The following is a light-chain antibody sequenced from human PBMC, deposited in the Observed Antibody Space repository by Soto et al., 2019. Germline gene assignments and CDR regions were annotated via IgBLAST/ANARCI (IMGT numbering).Light chain of an antibody. Sequence: QSALTQAASVSGSPGQSITISCTGTSSDVGSYNLVSWYQQHPGKAPKLMIYEVSKRPAGLSNRFSGSKSGNTASLTISGLQAEDEVDYYCCSYAGSRTPLIFGTGTKLTVL. CDR2: EVS. CDR1: SSDVGSYNL. J-gene: IGLJ1*01. CDR3: CSYAGSRTPLI. V-gene: IGLV2-23*02.